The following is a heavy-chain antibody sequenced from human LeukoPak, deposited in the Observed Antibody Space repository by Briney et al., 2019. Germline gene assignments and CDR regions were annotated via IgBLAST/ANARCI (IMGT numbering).Heavy chain of an antibody. CDR1: GGSISSSSYY. D-gene: IGHD2-15*01. CDR3: ARADCSGGHCYHFDH. V-gene: IGHV4-39*07. Sequence: SETLSLTCTVSGGSISSSSYYWGWIRQPPGKGLEWIGSIYYSGSTYYNPSLKSRVTISVDTSKNQFSLKLNSVTAADTAVYYCARADCSGGHCYHFDHWGQGTLVTVSS. CDR2: IYYSGST. J-gene: IGHJ4*02.